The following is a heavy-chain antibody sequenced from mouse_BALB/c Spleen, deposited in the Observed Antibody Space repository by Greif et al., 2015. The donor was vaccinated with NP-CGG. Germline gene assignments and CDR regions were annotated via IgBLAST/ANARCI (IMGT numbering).Heavy chain of an antibody. V-gene: IGHV1-5*01. Sequence: VQLQQSGTVLARPGASVKMSCKASGYTFTSYWMHWVKQRPGQGLEWIGAIYPGNSGTSYNQKFKGKAKLTAVTSTSTAYMELSSLTKEDSAVYYCTRNGYSSFDYWGQGTTLTVSS. CDR2: IYPGNSGT. J-gene: IGHJ2*01. CDR1: GYTFTSYW. CDR3: TRNGYSSFDY. D-gene: IGHD2-3*01.